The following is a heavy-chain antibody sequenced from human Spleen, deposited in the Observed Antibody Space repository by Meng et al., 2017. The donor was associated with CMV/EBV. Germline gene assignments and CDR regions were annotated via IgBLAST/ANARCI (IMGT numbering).Heavy chain of an antibody. D-gene: IGHD3-22*01. CDR3: ARDYSGDSSGYYLDAFDI. V-gene: IGHV3-30-3*01. CDR1: GFTLKNYA. J-gene: IGHJ3*02. CDR2: MPYDGTNQ. Sequence: GGSLRLSCAASGFTLKNYAMHWVRQAPGKGLEWVAFMPYDGTNQYYVDSVKGRFTISRDNSKNTLYLQMNSLRAEDTAVYYCARDYSGDSSGYYLDAFDIWGQGTMVTVSS.